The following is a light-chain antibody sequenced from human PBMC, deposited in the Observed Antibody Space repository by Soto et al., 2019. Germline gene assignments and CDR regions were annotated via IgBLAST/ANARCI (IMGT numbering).Light chain of an antibody. CDR1: QSINDW. J-gene: IGKJ1*01. Sequence: DIQLTQSPPSVSASVGDRVTITCRASQSINDWLAWYQQKPGKAPKLLMYDASSLERGVPSRFSGSGSGTEFTLTISSLQPDDFATYYCQQYEAYSRTFGPGTKVDIK. V-gene: IGKV1-5*01. CDR2: DAS. CDR3: QQYEAYSRT.